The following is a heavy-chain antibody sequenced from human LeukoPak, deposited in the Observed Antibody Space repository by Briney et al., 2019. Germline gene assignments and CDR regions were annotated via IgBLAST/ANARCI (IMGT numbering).Heavy chain of an antibody. J-gene: IGHJ4*02. CDR2: VYYSGGT. D-gene: IGHD3-16*02. CDR1: SGSIRSYY. V-gene: IGHV4-59*01. CDR3: ASTLGELSLYLDY. Sequence: TSETLSLTCTVSSGSIRSYYWTWIRQPPGKGLEWIGCVYYSGGTYYNPSLKSRVTMSLDTSKNQFSLKLSSLTAADTAVYYCASTLGELSLYLDYWGQGTLVTVSS.